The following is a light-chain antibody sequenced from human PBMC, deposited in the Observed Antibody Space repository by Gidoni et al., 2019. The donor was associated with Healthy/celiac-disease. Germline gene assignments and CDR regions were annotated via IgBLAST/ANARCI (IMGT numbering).Light chain of an antibody. CDR3: RQARQTPVT. CDR2: LGA. J-gene: IGKJ4*01. Sequence: DIVSPQSPLPLPFTPGVPASISGRSSQTLLHSNGYNYLDWYLQKPSQSPQLLIYLGANRASGVADRFSGSGSGTDVTLKISRGEDEDVGVYYCRQARQTPVTFGGGTKVEIK. CDR1: QTLLHSNGYNY. V-gene: IGKV2-28*01.